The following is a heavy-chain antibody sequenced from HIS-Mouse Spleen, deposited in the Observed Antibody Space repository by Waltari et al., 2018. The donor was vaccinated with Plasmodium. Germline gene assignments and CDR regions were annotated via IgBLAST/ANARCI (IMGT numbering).Heavy chain of an antibody. J-gene: IGHJ4*02. D-gene: IGHD1-26*01. Sequence: QVQLVQSGAEVKKPGASVTVSRTALGYTFTSIGTRGVGGAPGQGLEWMGWISAYNGNTNYAQKLQGRVTMTTDTSTSTAYMELRSLRSDDTAVYYCARLLPWVHGHFDYWGQGTLVTVSS. CDR2: ISAYNGNT. V-gene: IGHV1-18*01. CDR1: GYTFTSIG. CDR3: ARLLPWVHGHFDY.